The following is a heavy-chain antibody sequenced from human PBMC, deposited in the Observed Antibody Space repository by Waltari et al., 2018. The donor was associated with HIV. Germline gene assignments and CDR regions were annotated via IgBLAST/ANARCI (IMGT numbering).Heavy chain of an antibody. V-gene: IGHV4-59*01. CDR3: ARLGDTSGYYFLFDY. CDR1: GGSINSYY. Sequence: QVQLQESGPGLVKPSETLSLTCTVSGGSINSYYWTWIRQPPGKGLEWIGYIFYSGSTNYNPSLKSRVTISVDTSKNQCSLRLSSVTAADTAVYYCARLGDTSGYYFLFDYWGQGTLVTVSS. CDR2: IFYSGST. D-gene: IGHD3-22*01. J-gene: IGHJ4*02.